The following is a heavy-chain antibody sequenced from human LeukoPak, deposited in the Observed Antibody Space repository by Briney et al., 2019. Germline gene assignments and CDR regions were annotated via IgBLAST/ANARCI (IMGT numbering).Heavy chain of an antibody. CDR2: ISSSSSYI. Sequence: GGSLRLSCAASGFTFSSYSMNWVRQAPGKGLEWVSSISSSSSYIYYADSVKGRFTISRDNAKNSLYLQMNSLRAEDTAVYYCARDLFKYYYDSSGYEDYWGQGTLVTVSS. J-gene: IGHJ4*02. V-gene: IGHV3-21*01. CDR3: ARDLFKYYYDSSGYEDY. CDR1: GFTFSSYS. D-gene: IGHD3-22*01.